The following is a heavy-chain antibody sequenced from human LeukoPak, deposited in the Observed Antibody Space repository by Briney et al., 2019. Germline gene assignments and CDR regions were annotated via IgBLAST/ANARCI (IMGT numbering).Heavy chain of an antibody. D-gene: IGHD1-14*01. Sequence: PGGSLRLSCAASGLTFSSHWMHWVRQAPGKGLVWVSRITNDGSSTTYADSVKGRFTISRDNAKNMLYLQVNSLRAEDTAVYYWGTQQGGNPGYWGQGTLVTVSS. CDR3: GTQQGGNPGY. CDR2: ITNDGSST. CDR1: GLTFSSHW. V-gene: IGHV3-74*01. J-gene: IGHJ4*02.